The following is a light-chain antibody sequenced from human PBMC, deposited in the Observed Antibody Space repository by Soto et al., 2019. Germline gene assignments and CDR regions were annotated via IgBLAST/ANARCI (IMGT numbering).Light chain of an antibody. Sequence: IVMTQSPATLSVSPGERATLSCRASQNIYSNVAWYQQRPGQAPRLLIYRASTRAPGIPARFSGSGSGTDFTLTISRLEPEDFAVYYCQQYDDLLTWTFGQGTKVDIK. V-gene: IGKV3-15*01. CDR3: QQYDDLLTWT. J-gene: IGKJ1*01. CDR2: RAS. CDR1: QNIYSN.